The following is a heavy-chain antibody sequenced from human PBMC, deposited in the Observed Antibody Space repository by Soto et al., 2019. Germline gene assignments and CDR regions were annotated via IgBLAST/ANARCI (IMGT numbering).Heavy chain of an antibody. Sequence: EVQLVESGGGLVKPGGSLRLSCAASGFTFITYSMNWVRQAPGKGLEWVSSISSSTNYISYADSVKGRFTIPRDNAKNSLYLQMNSLRAEDTAVYYCARDHYGDYGFDYWGQGTLVTVSS. J-gene: IGHJ4*02. CDR2: ISSSTNYI. V-gene: IGHV3-21*01. CDR3: ARDHYGDYGFDY. D-gene: IGHD4-17*01. CDR1: GFTFITYS.